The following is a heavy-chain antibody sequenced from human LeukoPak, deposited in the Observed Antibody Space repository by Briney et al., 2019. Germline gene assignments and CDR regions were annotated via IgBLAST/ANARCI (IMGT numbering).Heavy chain of an antibody. CDR2: ISYDGSNK. V-gene: IGHV3-30*04. D-gene: IGHD5-24*01. J-gene: IGHJ4*02. CDR3: ATSRRDGNNSPYFDY. Sequence: GGSLRLSCAASGFTFSSYAMHWVRQAPGKGLEWVAVISYDGSNKYYADSVKGRFTISRDNSKNTLYLQMNSLRAEDTAVYYCATSRRDGNNSPYFDYWGQGTLVTVSS. CDR1: GFTFSSYA.